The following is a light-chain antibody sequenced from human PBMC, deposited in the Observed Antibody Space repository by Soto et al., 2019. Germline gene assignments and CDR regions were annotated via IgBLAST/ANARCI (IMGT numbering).Light chain of an antibody. Sequence: QSVLTQPASVSGSPGQSITISCTGTSSDVGGYNYVSWYQHHPGKAPKVMIYEVSNRPSGISNRFSGSKAGNTASLTISGLQAEDEADYYCSSYTRSSTLVFGGGTKVTVL. CDR3: SSYTRSSTLV. J-gene: IGLJ2*01. CDR2: EVS. CDR1: SSDVGGYNY. V-gene: IGLV2-14*01.